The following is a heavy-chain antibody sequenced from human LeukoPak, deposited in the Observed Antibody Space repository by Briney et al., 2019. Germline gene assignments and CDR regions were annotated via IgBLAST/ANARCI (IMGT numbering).Heavy chain of an antibody. V-gene: IGHV4-59*12. CDR3: ARVGLYYFDY. Sequence: SETLSLTCTVSGGSISSYYWSWIRQPPGKGLEWIGSIYYSGSTYCNPSLKSRVTISVDTSKNQFSLKLSSVTAADTAVYYCARVGLYYFDYWGQGTLVTVSS. CDR1: GGSISSYY. J-gene: IGHJ4*02. CDR2: IYYSGST. D-gene: IGHD3-22*01.